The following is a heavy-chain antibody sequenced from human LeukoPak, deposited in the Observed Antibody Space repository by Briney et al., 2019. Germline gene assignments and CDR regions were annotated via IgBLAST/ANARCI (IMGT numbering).Heavy chain of an antibody. J-gene: IGHJ4*02. CDR3: ARSQGLYGAADY. CDR1: GYTLNDYW. Sequence: GESLKISCQASGYTLNDYWIGWVRQMPGQGLEWMGIVYPGDSDIRYSPSFQGHVTISADKSINTAYLQWSGLQASDNGMYFCARSQGLYGAADYWGQGTLV. D-gene: IGHD2-2*02. CDR2: VYPGDSDI. V-gene: IGHV5-51*01.